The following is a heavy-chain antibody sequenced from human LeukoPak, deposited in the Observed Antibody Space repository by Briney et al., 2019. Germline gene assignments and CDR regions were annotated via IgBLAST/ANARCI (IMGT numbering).Heavy chain of an antibody. CDR1: GYTFTSYD. CDR2: MNPNSGNT. Sequence: GASVKVSCRPSGYTFTSYDINWERQATGQGLEWMGWMNPNSGNTGYAQKFQGRVTITRNTSISTAYMELSSLRSEDTAVYYCARGGDFWSGNYYYMDVWGKGTTVTVSS. J-gene: IGHJ6*03. D-gene: IGHD3-3*01. V-gene: IGHV1-8*03. CDR3: ARGGDFWSGNYYYMDV.